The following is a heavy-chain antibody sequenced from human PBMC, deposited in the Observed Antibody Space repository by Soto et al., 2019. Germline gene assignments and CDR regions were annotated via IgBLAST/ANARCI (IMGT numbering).Heavy chain of an antibody. V-gene: IGHV4-39*01. J-gene: IGHJ4*02. D-gene: IGHD4-17*01. CDR2: IYYSGST. CDR1: GGSISSSSYY. Sequence: ETLSLTCTVSGGSISSSSYYWGWIRQPPGKGLEWIGSIYYSGSTYYNPSLKSRVTISVDTSKNQFSLKLSSVTAADTAVYYCARLNYGDYFDYWGQGTLVTVSS. CDR3: ARLNYGDYFDY.